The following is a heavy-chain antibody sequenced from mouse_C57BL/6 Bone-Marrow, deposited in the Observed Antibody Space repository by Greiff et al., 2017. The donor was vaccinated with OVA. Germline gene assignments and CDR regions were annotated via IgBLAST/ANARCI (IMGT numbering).Heavy chain of an antibody. V-gene: IGHV1-15*01. J-gene: IGHJ4*01. CDR3: TRWGFYAMDY. Sequence: QVQLKESGAELVRPGASVTLSCKASGFTFTDYEMHWVKQTPVHGLEWIGAIDPETGGTAYNQKFKGKAILTADKSSSTAYMELRSLTSSDSAVYYCTRWGFYAMDYWGQGTSVTVSS. CDR1: GFTFTDYE. CDR2: IDPETGGT.